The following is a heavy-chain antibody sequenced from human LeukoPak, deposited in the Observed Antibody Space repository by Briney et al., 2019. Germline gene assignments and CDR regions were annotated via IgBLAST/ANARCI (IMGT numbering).Heavy chain of an antibody. V-gene: IGHV4-59*13. CDR1: GVSISTNY. CDR3: AGYDHSNYLAY. J-gene: IGHJ4*02. CDR2: ISNSGSA. D-gene: IGHD3-16*01. Sequence: SETLSLTCTVSGVSISTNYWNWIRQSPEKGLEWIGYISNSGSADRHPSLKSRVTISLDPSKNQLSLSLNSVTAADTAVYFCAGYDHSNYLAYWGQGARVTVSS.